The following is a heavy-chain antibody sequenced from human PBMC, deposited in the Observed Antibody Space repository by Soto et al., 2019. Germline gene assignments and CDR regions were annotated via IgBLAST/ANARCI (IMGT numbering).Heavy chain of an antibody. D-gene: IGHD5-12*01. J-gene: IGHJ6*02. V-gene: IGHV3-30*18. CDR1: GITLNNSG. CDR3: VKDRVPGAYGHYYGMDV. Sequence: PGGSLSLSCRVSGITLNNSGIHWVRQAPGKGLEWMAVISHDGSEQYYADSMKGRLNISRDNSKNTVNLQMNSLRGEDTAIYYCVKDRVPGAYGHYYGMDVWGQGTTVTVSS. CDR2: ISHDGSEQ.